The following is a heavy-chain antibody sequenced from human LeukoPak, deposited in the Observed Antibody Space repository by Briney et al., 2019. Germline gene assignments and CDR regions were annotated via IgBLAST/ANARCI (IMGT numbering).Heavy chain of an antibody. V-gene: IGHV1-2*02. CDR1: GYTFTGYY. D-gene: IGHD3-10*01. CDR2: INPNSGGT. J-gene: IGHJ6*03. CDR3: ASRGPGEGPVWFGETVDYYYMDV. Sequence: PGASVKVSCKASGYTFTGYYMHWVRQAPGQGLEWMGWINPNSGGTNYAQKFQGRVTMTRDTSISTAYMELSRLRSDDTAVYYCASRGPGEGPVWFGETVDYYYMDVWGKGTTVTISS.